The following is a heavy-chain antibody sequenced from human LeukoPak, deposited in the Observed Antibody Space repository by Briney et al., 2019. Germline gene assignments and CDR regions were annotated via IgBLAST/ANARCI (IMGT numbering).Heavy chain of an antibody. V-gene: IGHV4-59*01. CDR1: GGSISSYY. CDR3: ARAYCSSTSCPFDY. J-gene: IGHJ4*02. CDR2: IYYSGST. Sequence: SETLSLTCTVCGGSISSYYWSWLRQPPGKGLEWIGYIYYSGSTNYNPSLKSRVTISVDTSKNQFSLKLSSVTAADTAVYYCARAYCSSTSCPFDYWGQGTLVTVSS. D-gene: IGHD2-2*01.